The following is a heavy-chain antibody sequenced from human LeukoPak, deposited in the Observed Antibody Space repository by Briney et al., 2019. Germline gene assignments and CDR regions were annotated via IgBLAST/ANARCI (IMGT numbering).Heavy chain of an antibody. Sequence: PGGSLRLSCAASGFTFDDYGMHWVRQAPGNGLEWVSGISWNSGSIGYADSVKGRFTISRDNAKNSLYLQMNSLRVEDTALYYCAKDATYSSGWTDYWGQGTLVTVSS. CDR2: ISWNSGSI. J-gene: IGHJ4*02. CDR1: GFTFDDYG. D-gene: IGHD6-19*01. CDR3: AKDATYSSGWTDY. V-gene: IGHV3-9*01.